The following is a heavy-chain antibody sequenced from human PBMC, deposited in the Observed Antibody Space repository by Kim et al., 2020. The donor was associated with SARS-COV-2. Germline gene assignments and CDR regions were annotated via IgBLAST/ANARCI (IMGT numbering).Heavy chain of an antibody. CDR2: YK. CDR3: ARSIRGYFDY. J-gene: IGHJ4*02. V-gene: IGHV6-1*01. Sequence: YKEYAVSVKGRMTINPDTSQKQFSLQLNSVTPEDTAVYYCARSIRGYFDYWGQGTLVTVSS. D-gene: IGHD6-6*01.